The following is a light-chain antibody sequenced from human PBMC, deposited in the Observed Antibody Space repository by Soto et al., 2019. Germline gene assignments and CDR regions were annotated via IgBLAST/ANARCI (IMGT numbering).Light chain of an antibody. CDR1: QSISRS. J-gene: IGKJ4*01. V-gene: IGKV1-5*01. CDR2: DAS. CDR3: QQYSTYPLT. Sequence: DIQMTQSPSALSASVGDRVTIACRASQSISRSLAWYQRRPGKAPELLIYDASNLETGVPSRFSGSGSGTEFTLTISSLQPDDFATSYCQQYSTYPLTFAGGTKVDIK.